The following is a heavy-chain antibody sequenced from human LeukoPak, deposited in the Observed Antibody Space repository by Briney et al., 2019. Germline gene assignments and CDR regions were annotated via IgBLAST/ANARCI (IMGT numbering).Heavy chain of an antibody. CDR3: ARLGYCSGGSCYSGAN. CDR2: FDPEDGET. CDR1: GYTLTELS. J-gene: IGHJ4*02. D-gene: IGHD2-15*01. Sequence: ASVKVSCKVSGYTLTELSMHWVRQAPGKGLEWMGGFDPEDGETIYAQKFQGRVTMTEDTSTDTAYMELSSLRSEDTAVYYCARLGYCSGGSCYSGANWGQGTLVTVSS. V-gene: IGHV1-24*01.